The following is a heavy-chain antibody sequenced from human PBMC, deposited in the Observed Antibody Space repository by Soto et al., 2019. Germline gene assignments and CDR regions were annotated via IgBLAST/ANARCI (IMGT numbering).Heavy chain of an antibody. CDR1: VFTFSSYT. CDR3: TTWLTAHFDY. V-gene: IGHV3-23*01. J-gene: IGHJ4*02. D-gene: IGHD2-21*02. CDR2: SSDRRTGNT. Sequence: GALRLSCAASVFTFSSYTLNWVRRAPGKGLEWVATSSDRRTGNTHYSGSVRGRFTLSRDYSRNILFLQMDSLRADDTALYYCTTWLTAHFDYWGRGTQVTVSS.